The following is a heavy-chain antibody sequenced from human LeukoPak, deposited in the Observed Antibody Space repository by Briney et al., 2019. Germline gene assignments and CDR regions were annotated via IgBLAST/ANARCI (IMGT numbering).Heavy chain of an antibody. Sequence: SETLSLTCTVSGGSISDSYWSWIRQPPGKGLEWIAYMYNSGSTNYNPSLKSRVTISIDTSKNQFSLKLSSLTAADTAIYYCARGIESYGDYGYWGQGILVTVSP. V-gene: IGHV4-59*01. CDR2: MYNSGST. D-gene: IGHD4-17*01. J-gene: IGHJ4*02. CDR3: ARGIESYGDYGY. CDR1: GGSISDSY.